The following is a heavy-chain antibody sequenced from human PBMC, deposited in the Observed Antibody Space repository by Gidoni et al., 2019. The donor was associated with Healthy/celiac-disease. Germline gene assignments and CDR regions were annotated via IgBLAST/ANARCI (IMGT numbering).Heavy chain of an antibody. D-gene: IGHD3-16*02. CDR1: GFTFSSYA. CDR3: AKVEELWGSYLAFDY. J-gene: IGHJ4*02. Sequence: EVQLLESGGGLVQPGGSLRLSCAASGFTFSSYAMSWVRQAPGKGLEWVSAISGSGGSTYYADSVKGRFTISRDNSKNTLYLQMNSLRAKDTAVYYCAKVEELWGSYLAFDYWGQGTLVTVSS. CDR2: ISGSGGST. V-gene: IGHV3-23*01.